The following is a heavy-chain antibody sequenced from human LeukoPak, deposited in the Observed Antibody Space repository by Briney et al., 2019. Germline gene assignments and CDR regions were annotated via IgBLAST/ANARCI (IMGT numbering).Heavy chain of an antibody. J-gene: IGHJ4*02. V-gene: IGHV1-2*02. Sequence: ASVKVSRKASGYNFKGYNMHWARQAPGQGLEWMGWINPNTGATKYAQKFQGRVTMTRDTSINTAYMELSRLRFDDTAMYYCARDLDYWGQGTLVTVPS. CDR2: INPNTGAT. CDR3: ARDLDY. CDR1: GYNFKGYN.